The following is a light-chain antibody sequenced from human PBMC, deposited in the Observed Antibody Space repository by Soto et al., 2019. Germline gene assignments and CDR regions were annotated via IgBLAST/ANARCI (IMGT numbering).Light chain of an antibody. CDR1: QPISNY. J-gene: IGKJ4*01. CDR2: AAS. V-gene: IGKV1-27*01. Sequence: DIQLTQSPSSLSLSAGDRVTISCRASQPISNYLAWYQQKPGKTPSLLIYAASTLHAGVPSRFSGSGSGTDFTLTISSLQPEDVAAYYCQQRNSSPHTFGGGTKVEIK. CDR3: QQRNSSPHT.